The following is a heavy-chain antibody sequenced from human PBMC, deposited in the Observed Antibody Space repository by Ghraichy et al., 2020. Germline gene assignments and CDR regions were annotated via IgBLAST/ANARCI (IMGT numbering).Heavy chain of an antibody. CDR2: INHSGST. J-gene: IGHJ4*02. D-gene: IGHD3-16*01. CDR3: ARGLRLGHYYFDY. Sequence: SETLSLTCAVYGGSFSGYYWSWIRQPPGKGLEWIGEINHSGSTNYNPSLKSRVTISVDTSKNQFSLKLSSVTAADTAVYYCARGLRLGHYYFDYWGQGTLVTVSS. V-gene: IGHV4-34*01. CDR1: GGSFSGYY.